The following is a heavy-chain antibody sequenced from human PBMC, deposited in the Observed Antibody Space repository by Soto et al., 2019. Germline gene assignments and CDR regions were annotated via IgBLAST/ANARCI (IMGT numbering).Heavy chain of an antibody. CDR2: ISYDGSNK. CDR1: GFTFRSFA. J-gene: IGHJ5*02. CDR3: ATPLDPSSSGGTPHWFDP. Sequence: AGGSRRLSRSAPGFTFRSFAMHWVPQAPGKGPEWVAVISYDGSNKYYADSVKGRFTISRDNSKNTLYLQMNSLRAEDTAVYYCATPLDPSSSGGTPHWFDPWGQGTLVTVSS. V-gene: IGHV3-30-3*01. D-gene: IGHD2-15*01.